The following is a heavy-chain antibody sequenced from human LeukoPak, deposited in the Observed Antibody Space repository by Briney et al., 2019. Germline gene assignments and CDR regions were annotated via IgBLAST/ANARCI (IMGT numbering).Heavy chain of an antibody. CDR3: ARAPCLYGSGSYYTPYYDYGMEV. J-gene: IGHJ6*04. V-gene: IGHV4-34*01. D-gene: IGHD3-10*01. CDR1: GGSFTGHY. Sequence: SETLSLTCAVYGGSFTGHYWSWIRQPPGKGLEWMGEINHSGSTNYNPSLKSQVTISVDTSKNQFSLKLSSVTAADTVVYYCARAPCLYGSGSYYTPYYDYGMEVWGKGTTVTVSS. CDR2: INHSGST.